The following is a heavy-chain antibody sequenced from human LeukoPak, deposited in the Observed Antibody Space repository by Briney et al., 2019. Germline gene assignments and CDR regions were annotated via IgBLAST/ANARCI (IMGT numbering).Heavy chain of an antibody. J-gene: IGHJ4*02. CDR2: MYYSGST. Sequence: PSETLSLTCTVSGGSITSSSYYWGWIRQPPGKGLEWIGSMYYSGSTYYNPSLKSRVAISADASKNQFSLKLSSVTAADTAVYYCERHEWRSPFDYWGQGTLVTVSS. V-gene: IGHV4-39*01. CDR1: GGSITSSSYY. CDR3: ERHEWRSPFDY. D-gene: IGHD3-3*01.